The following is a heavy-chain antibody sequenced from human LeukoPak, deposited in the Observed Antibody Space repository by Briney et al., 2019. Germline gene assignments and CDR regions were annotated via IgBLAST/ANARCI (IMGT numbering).Heavy chain of an antibody. CDR3: AKDRARSGYDLYYFDY. J-gene: IGHJ4*02. CDR1: GFTFSSYA. CDR2: ISGSGGST. Sequence: GGSLRLSCAASGFTFSSYAMGWVRQAPGKGLEWVSAISGSGGSTYYADSVKGRFTISRDNSKNTLYLQMNSLRAEDTAVYYCAKDRARSGYDLYYFDYWGQGTLVTVSS. D-gene: IGHD5-12*01. V-gene: IGHV3-23*01.